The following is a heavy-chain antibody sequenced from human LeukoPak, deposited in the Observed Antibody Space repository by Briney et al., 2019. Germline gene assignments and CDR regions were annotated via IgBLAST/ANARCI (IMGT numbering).Heavy chain of an antibody. J-gene: IGHJ4*02. D-gene: IGHD4-17*01. V-gene: IGHV5-51*01. Sequence: GESLNISCKGSGYSFTTYLIDWVRQVPGKGLECMGIIYPGDSDTRYSPSFQCQVTISADKSISTAYLQWSSLKASDTAMYYCATLGHIGDYAPAYLDYWGQGTLVTVSS. CDR1: GYSFTTYL. CDR2: IYPGDSDT. CDR3: ATLGHIGDYAPAYLDY.